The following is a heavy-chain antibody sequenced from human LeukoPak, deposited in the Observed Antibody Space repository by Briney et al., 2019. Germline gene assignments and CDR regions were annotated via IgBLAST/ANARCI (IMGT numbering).Heavy chain of an antibody. V-gene: IGHV1-69*05. D-gene: IGHD4-17*01. J-gene: IGHJ4*02. CDR3: ARGSTVTSEIDY. Sequence: SVKVSCKASGGTFSSYAISWVRQAPGQGLEWMGGIIPIFGTANYAQKFQGKVTITTDESTSTAYMELSSLRSEDTAVYYCARGSTVTSEIDYWGQGTLVTVSS. CDR2: IIPIFGTA. CDR1: GGTFSSYA.